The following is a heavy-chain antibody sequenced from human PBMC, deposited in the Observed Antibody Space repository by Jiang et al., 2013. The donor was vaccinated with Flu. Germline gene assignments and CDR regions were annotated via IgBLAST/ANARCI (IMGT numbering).Heavy chain of an antibody. CDR1: GDSVSSNSAA. D-gene: IGHD4-17*01. CDR3: AKANTVTMGKLGAFDI. V-gene: IGHV6-1*01. J-gene: IGHJ3*02. Sequence: SQTLSLTCAISGDSVSSNSAAWNWIRQSPSRGLEWLGRTYYRSKWYNDYAVSVKSRITINPDTSKNQFSLQLNSVTPEDTAVYYCAKANTVTMGKLGAFDIWGQGTMVTSLQ. CDR2: TYYRSKWYN.